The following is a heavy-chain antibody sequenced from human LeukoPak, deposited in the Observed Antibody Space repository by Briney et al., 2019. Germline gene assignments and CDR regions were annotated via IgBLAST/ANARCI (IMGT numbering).Heavy chain of an antibody. Sequence: GGSLRLSCVASGFSFSTYGVSWVRQAPGKGLEWVSSIRETTGRTYYTDSVKGRFTISRDNSKNTLYLQMNSLRAEDTAVYYCAKGGLGAVDWFDPWGQGTLVTVSS. CDR2: IRETTGRT. J-gene: IGHJ5*02. V-gene: IGHV3-23*01. CDR3: AKGGLGAVDWFDP. D-gene: IGHD3-16*01. CDR1: GFSFSTYG.